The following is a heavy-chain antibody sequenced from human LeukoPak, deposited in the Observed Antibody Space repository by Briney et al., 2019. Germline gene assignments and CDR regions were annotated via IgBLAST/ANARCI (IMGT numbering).Heavy chain of an antibody. D-gene: IGHD5-18*01. CDR3: ARDPASDTAMGVC. V-gene: IGHV1-2*02. J-gene: IGHJ4*02. Sequence: ASVKVSCKASGYTFTGYYMHWVRQAPGQGLEWMGWINPNSGGTNYAQKFQGRVTMTRDTSISTAYMELSRLRSDDTAVDYCARDPASDTAMGVCWGQGTLVTVSS. CDR2: INPNSGGT. CDR1: GYTFTGYY.